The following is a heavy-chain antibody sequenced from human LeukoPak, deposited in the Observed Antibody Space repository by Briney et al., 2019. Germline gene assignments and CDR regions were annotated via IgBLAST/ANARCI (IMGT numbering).Heavy chain of an antibody. V-gene: IGHV4-39*01. J-gene: IGHJ5*01. CDR1: GGSISSSTYH. CDR3: ARHSSPHAGSSSWYDF. Sequence: SETLSLTCTVSGGSISSSTYHWGWIRQPPGKGLEWIGSIYYSGNTYYNPSLKSRVTISVDTSKNQFSVKLSSVTAADAAVYYCARHSSPHAGSSSWYDFWGQGTLVTVSS. CDR2: IYYSGNT. D-gene: IGHD2-15*01.